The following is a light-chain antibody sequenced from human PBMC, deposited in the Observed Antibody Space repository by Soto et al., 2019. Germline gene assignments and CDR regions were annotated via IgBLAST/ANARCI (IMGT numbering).Light chain of an antibody. CDR1: SSDVGGYNY. J-gene: IGLJ2*01. V-gene: IGLV2-14*01. CDR3: SSSSSSSSSLIMF. CDR2: DVS. Sequence: QSALTQPASVSGSPGQSITISCTGTSSDVGGYNYVSWYQQHPGKAPKLMIYDVSNRPSGVSNRFSRSKSGTTASLTISGLKVEDKADFYCSSSSSSSSSLIMFFGAGIKLTVL.